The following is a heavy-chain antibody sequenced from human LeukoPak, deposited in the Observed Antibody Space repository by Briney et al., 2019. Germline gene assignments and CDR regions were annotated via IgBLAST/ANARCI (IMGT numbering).Heavy chain of an antibody. D-gene: IGHD6-6*01. J-gene: IGHJ3*02. V-gene: IGHV1-69*05. CDR3: ARVKYSSFSFMAFDI. Sequence: SVKVSCKASGGTFSSYAISWVRQAPGQGLEWMGGVIPIFGTANYAQKFQGRVTITTDESTSTAYMELSSLRSEDTAVYYCARVKYSSFSFMAFDIWGQGTMVTVSS. CDR2: VIPIFGTA. CDR1: GGTFSSYA.